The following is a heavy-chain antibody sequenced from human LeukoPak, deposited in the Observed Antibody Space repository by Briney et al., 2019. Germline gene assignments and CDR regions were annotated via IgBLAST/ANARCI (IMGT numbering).Heavy chain of an antibody. D-gene: IGHD5-18*01. Sequence: GGSLRLSCAASGFTFSSYGMHWVRQAPGKGLEWVAVISYDGSNKYYADSVKGRFTISRDNSKNTLYLQMNSLRAEDTALYSCAKDIRRGENYGYDQFAYWGQGTLVTVSS. V-gene: IGHV3-30*18. CDR3: AKDIRRGENYGYDQFAY. CDR1: GFTFSSYG. CDR2: ISYDGSNK. J-gene: IGHJ4*02.